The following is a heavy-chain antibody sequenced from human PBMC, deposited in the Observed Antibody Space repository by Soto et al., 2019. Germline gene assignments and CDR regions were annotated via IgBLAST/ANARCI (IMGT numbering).Heavy chain of an antibody. V-gene: IGHV4-39*01. CDR1: GGSISSSSYY. J-gene: IGHJ5*02. CDR3: ARSGGRDYWFDP. D-gene: IGHD2-21*02. CDR2: IYYSGST. Sequence: SETLSLTCTVSGGSISSSSYYWGWIRQPPGKGLEWIGSIYYSGSTYYSPSLKSRVTISVDTSKNQFSLKLSSVTAADTAVYYCARSGGRDYWFDPWGQGALVTVSS.